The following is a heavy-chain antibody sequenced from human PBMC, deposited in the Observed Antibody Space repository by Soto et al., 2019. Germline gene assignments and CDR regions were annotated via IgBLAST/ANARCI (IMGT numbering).Heavy chain of an antibody. CDR2: IYYSGST. CDR1: GGSISSSSYY. J-gene: IGHJ4*02. CDR3: ASSPRGSSFAY. Sequence: QLQLQESGPGLVKPSETLSLTCTVSGGSISSSSYYWGWSRQPPGKGLEWIGSIYYSGSTYYNPSLKSRVPVSIDTAKTQFSLNLSSVTAAATAVYYCASSPRGSSFAYWGQGTLVPVSS. V-gene: IGHV4-39*01. D-gene: IGHD1-26*01.